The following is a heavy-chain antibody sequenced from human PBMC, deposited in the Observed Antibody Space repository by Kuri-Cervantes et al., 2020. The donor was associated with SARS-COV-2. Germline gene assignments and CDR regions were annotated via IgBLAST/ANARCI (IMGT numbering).Heavy chain of an antibody. J-gene: IGHJ4*02. CDR1: GFTFSSYS. V-gene: IGHV3-48*01. CDR3: ARGRVGVQDF. Sequence: GESLKISCAASGFTFSSYSMNWVRQAPGKGLEWVSYISSSSTIYYADSVKGRFTISRDDSKNTLYLQMNNLRGDDTAVYFCARGRVGVQDFWGQGTLVTVSS. CDR2: ISSSSTI. D-gene: IGHD2-21*01.